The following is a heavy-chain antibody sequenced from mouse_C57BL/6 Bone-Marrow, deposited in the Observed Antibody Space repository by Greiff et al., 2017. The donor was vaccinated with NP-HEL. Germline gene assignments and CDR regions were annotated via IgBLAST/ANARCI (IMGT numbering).Heavy chain of an antibody. J-gene: IGHJ3*01. CDR2: IYPGCGYT. CDR3: ARRGGSSYGWFAY. CDR1: GYTFTNYW. D-gene: IGHD1-1*01. V-gene: IGHV1-63*01. Sequence: QVQLQQSGAELVRPGTSVKMSCKASGYTFTNYWIGWAKQRPGHGLEWIGDIYPGCGYTNYNEKFKGKATLTADKSSSTAYMQFSSLTSEDSAIYYCARRGGSSYGWFAYWGQGTLVTVSA.